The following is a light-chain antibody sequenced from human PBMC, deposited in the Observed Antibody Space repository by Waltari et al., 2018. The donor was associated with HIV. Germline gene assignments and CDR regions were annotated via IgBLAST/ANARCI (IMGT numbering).Light chain of an antibody. V-gene: IGKV3-20*01. CDR3: HQYGSSPYT. CDR1: PILCTPS. J-gene: IGKJ2*01. Sequence: EVVLAQSPDTLSLSPGERATLSCRTPPILCTPSFPCYQPTPGHAPRLLLYASSNSAAAIPDRFSGSGSGRDFTLTISQLEPEDFAVYYCHQYGSSPYTFGQGTQLE. CDR2: ASS.